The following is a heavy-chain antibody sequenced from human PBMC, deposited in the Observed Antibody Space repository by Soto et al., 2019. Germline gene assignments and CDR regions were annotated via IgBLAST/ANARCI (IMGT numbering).Heavy chain of an antibody. J-gene: IGHJ5*02. V-gene: IGHV3-23*01. Sequence: EVQLLESGGGLVQPGGSLRLSCSASGFTFSSYAVSWVRQAPGKGLEWVSAISGTGGSTFYTDSVKGRFTISRDNSKNTLYLQMSSPRAEDTALYYCAKDLDGVLPRYWFDPWGQGTLVTVSS. D-gene: IGHD2-15*01. CDR2: ISGTGGST. CDR3: AKDLDGVLPRYWFDP. CDR1: GFTFSSYA.